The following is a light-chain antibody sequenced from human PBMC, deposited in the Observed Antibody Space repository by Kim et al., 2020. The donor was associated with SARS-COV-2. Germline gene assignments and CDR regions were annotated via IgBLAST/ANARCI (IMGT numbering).Light chain of an antibody. CDR3: QTWGTGIRV. J-gene: IGLJ3*02. CDR2: VNSDGRH. CDR1: SGHSSYA. V-gene: IGLV4-69*01. Sequence: ASVKLTCTLNSGHSSYAIAWHQQQPEKGPRYLMKVNSDGRHSTGDGVPDRFSGSSSGAERYLTISSLQSEDEADYYCQTWGTGIRVFGGGTKVTVL.